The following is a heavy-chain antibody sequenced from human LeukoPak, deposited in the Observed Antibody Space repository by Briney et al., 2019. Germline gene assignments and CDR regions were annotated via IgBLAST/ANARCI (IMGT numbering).Heavy chain of an antibody. Sequence: SGRSLRLSCAASGFTFSSYAMHWVRQAPGKGLEWVAVISYDGSNKYYADSVKGRFTISRDNSKNTLYLQMNSLRAEDTAVYYCARELMVRGVYFDYWGQGTLVTVSS. V-gene: IGHV3-30-3*01. D-gene: IGHD3-10*01. CDR2: ISYDGSNK. J-gene: IGHJ4*02. CDR3: ARELMVRGVYFDY. CDR1: GFTFSSYA.